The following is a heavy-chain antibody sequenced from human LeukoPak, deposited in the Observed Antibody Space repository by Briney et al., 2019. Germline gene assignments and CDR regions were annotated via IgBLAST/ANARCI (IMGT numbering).Heavy chain of an antibody. J-gene: IGHJ5*02. V-gene: IGHV4-59*01. Sequence: PSETLSLTCSVSGGSISTYYWNWIRQTPGKGLEWIGHISYGNTEYNPSLKSRVTISVDTSKNQFSLKLTSVTAADTAVYYCARDKAHSYGRYFDPWGQGALVTVSS. CDR3: ARDKAHSYGRYFDP. CDR1: GGSISTYY. CDR2: ISYGNT. D-gene: IGHD5-18*01.